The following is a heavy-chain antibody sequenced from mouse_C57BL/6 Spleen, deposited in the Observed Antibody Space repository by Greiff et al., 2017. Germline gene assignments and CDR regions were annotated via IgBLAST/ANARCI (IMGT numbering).Heavy chain of an antibody. V-gene: IGHV1-59*01. CDR1: GYTFTSYW. CDR2: IDPSDSYT. D-gene: IGHD1-1*02. J-gene: IGHJ4*01. Sequence: QVQLQQPGAELVRPGTSVKLSCKASGYTFTSYWMHWVKQRPGQGLEWIGVIDPSDSYTNYNQKFKGKATLTVDTSSSTAYMQLSSLTSEDSAVXYCARMGGPYAMDYWGQGTSVTVSS. CDR3: ARMGGPYAMDY.